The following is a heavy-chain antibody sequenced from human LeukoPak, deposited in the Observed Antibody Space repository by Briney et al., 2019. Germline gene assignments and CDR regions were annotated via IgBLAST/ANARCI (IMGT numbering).Heavy chain of an antibody. V-gene: IGHV1-2*02. CDR3: ARDVLLLWFGETAGAFDI. CDR1: GYTFTGYY. Sequence: ASVKVSCKASGYTFTGYYMHWVRQAPGQGLEWMGWINPNSGGTNYAQKFQGRVTMTRDTSISTAYMELSRLRSDDTAVYYCARDVLLLWFGETAGAFDIWGQGTMVTVSS. CDR2: INPNSGGT. J-gene: IGHJ3*02. D-gene: IGHD3-10*01.